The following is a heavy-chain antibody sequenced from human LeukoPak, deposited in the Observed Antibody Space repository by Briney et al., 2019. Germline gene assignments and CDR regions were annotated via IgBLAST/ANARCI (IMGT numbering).Heavy chain of an antibody. CDR3: ARGQDIVVVPAAWDWFDP. CDR1: GYTLTSYA. J-gene: IGHJ5*02. CDR2: INTNTGNP. D-gene: IGHD2-2*01. Sequence: GGPVKVSCKASGYTLTSYAMNWVRQAPGQGLEWMGWINTNTGNPTYAQGFTGRFVFSLDTSVSTAYLQVSSLKAEDTAVYYCARGQDIVVVPAAWDWFDPWGQGTLVTVSS. V-gene: IGHV7-4-1*02.